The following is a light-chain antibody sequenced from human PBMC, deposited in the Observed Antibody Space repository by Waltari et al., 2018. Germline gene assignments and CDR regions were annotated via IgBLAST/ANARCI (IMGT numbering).Light chain of an antibody. Sequence: QSALTQPASVSGSPGQSITISCTGTSSDIGGYNYFSWYQQHTGKAPKVIIYDVSTRPSGVSNRFSGSKSANTASLTISGLQAEDEADYYCSSYTTSRVLFGGGTKLTVL. CDR2: DVS. CDR1: SSDIGGYNY. CDR3: SSYTTSRVL. V-gene: IGLV2-14*03. J-gene: IGLJ2*01.